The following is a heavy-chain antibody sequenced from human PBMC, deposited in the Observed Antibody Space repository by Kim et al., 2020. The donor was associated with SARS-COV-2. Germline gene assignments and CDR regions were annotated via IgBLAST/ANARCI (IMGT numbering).Heavy chain of an antibody. Sequence: GGSLRLSCAASGFTFSRYGMSWVRQAPGKGLEWVSTINENGGNTHYAASVKGRFTISRDNPKNTLYLQMNSLRAEDTGVYYCAKDVPPDTIMAIFEYWG. CDR1: GFTFSRYG. V-gene: IGHV3-23*01. CDR3: AKDVPPDTIMAIFEY. CDR2: INENGGNT. J-gene: IGHJ4*01. D-gene: IGHD2-2*02.